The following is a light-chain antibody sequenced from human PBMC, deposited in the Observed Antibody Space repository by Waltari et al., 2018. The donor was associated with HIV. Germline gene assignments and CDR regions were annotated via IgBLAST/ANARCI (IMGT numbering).Light chain of an antibody. Sequence: SFEVTQPPSVSVSPGQRPRTPCPGMALAKHFTYWYQQRPGQAPVLILKKDTERPSGIPERFSGSVSGTTVTLIISGVQAEDEADYYCQSTDTRGTLWVFGGGTKLTVL. CDR2: KDT. V-gene: IGLV3-25*03. CDR3: QSTDTRGTLWV. J-gene: IGLJ3*02. CDR1: ALAKHF.